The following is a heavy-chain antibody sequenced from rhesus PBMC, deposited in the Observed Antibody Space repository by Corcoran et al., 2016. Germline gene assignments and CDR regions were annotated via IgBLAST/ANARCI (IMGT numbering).Heavy chain of an antibody. D-gene: IGHD3-16*01. CDR2: NYGSSGRT. CDR1: GGSFSSYW. V-gene: IGHV4-160*01. CDR3: ASPYSGSYYNLKVFDY. Sequence: QVQLQESGPGLVKPSETLSLPCAVSGGSFSSYWWGWIRQPPGTGLEGVGSNYGSSGRTEYNPTLNSRATISRDTSKNHFSLKLSAVTSADTAVYYCASPYSGSYYNLKVFDYWGQGVLVTVSS. J-gene: IGHJ4*01.